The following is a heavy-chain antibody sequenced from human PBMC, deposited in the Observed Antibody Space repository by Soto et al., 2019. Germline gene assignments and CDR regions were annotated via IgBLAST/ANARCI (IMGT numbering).Heavy chain of an antibody. D-gene: IGHD3-10*01. Sequence: QVQLQESGPGLVKPSETLSLNCSVSGGSMSYYYWSWIRQPPGKGLEWIGYIYYSGATNYNPSLKSRVTLSLNTANIRFSLSLSSVTAADTAVFSCARVGGMGFGGGRYGMDVWGQGTTVTVSS. CDR1: GGSMSYYY. CDR3: ARVGGMGFGGGRYGMDV. V-gene: IGHV4-59*01. CDR2: IYYSGAT. J-gene: IGHJ6*02.